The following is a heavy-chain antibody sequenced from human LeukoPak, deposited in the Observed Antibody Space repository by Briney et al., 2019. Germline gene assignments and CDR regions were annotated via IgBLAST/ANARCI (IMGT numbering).Heavy chain of an antibody. J-gene: IGHJ3*01. CDR3: ARPAYTAAYDL. CDR1: GFTFKIYW. V-gene: IGHV3-7*01. CDR2: MKGDGSEI. D-gene: IGHD3-16*01. Sequence: GGSLRLSCVASGFTFKIYWMLWVRQAPGKGLEWVANMKGDGSEIHYEDSVKGRFTISRDNAKNTLYLQMNSLRAEDTALYYCARPAYTAAYDLWGRGTMVTVSS.